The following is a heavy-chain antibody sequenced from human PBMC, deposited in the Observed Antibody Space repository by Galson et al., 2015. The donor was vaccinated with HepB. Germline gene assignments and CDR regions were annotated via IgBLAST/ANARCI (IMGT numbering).Heavy chain of an antibody. V-gene: IGHV1-46*01. J-gene: IGHJ1*01. CDR3: ARGAQAYYDILTGRYDGCFQH. CDR2: IKPSDGST. CDR1: GYTFTSYY. D-gene: IGHD3-9*01. Sequence: SVKVSCKASGYTFTSYYMHWVRQAPGQGLEWMGIIKPSDGSTSNAQKFQGRVTITRDTSTSTLYMELSSLRSEDTAVYYCARGAQAYYDILTGRYDGCFQHWGQGTLVIVSS.